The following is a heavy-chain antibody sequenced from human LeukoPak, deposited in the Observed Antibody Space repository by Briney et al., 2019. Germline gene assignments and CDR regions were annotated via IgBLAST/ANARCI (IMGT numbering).Heavy chain of an antibody. J-gene: IGHJ3*02. V-gene: IGHV1-18*01. Sequence: GASVKVSCKASGYTFFSYGISWVRQAPGQGLEWMGWISAYNGNTSYAQKLQGRVTMTTDTSTSTAYMELRSLRSDDTAVYYCARGGGYEHTNAFDIWGQGTMVTVSS. D-gene: IGHD5-12*01. CDR1: GYTFFSYG. CDR3: ARGGGYEHTNAFDI. CDR2: ISAYNGNT.